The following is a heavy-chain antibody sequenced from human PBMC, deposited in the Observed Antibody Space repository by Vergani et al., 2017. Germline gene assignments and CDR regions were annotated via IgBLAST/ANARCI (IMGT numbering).Heavy chain of an antibody. D-gene: IGHD5-24*01. CDR2: IIPILGIA. CDR1: GYTFTSYG. V-gene: IGHV1-69*04. CDR3: ARDDVEMATIDY. Sequence: QVQLVQSGAEVKKPGASVKVSCKASGYTFTSYGISWVRQAPGQGLEWMGRIIPILGIANYAQKFQGRVTITADKSTSTAYMELSSLRSEDTAVYYCARDDVEMATIDYWGQGTLVTVSS. J-gene: IGHJ4*02.